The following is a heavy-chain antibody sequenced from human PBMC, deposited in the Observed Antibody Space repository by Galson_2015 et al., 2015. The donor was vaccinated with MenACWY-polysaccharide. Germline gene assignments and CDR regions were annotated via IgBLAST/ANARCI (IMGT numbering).Heavy chain of an antibody. CDR1: GFTFSSYG. V-gene: IGHV3-23*01. J-gene: IGHJ3*01. Sequence: SLRLSCAASGFTFSSYGMSWVRQAPGKGLEWVSGISGRGGSTYYAESVKGRFTISRGNSKNTLYLQMNSLRADYTAVYYCAKEPTTVDFWGQGTMVTVSS. CDR2: ISGRGGST. CDR3: AKEPTTVDF. D-gene: IGHD4-17*01.